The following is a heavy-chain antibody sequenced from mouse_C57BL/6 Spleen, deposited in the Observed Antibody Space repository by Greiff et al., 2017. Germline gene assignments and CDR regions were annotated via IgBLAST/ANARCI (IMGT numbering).Heavy chain of an antibody. V-gene: IGHV5-4*03. CDR3: ARSPDYGSSPYFDY. J-gene: IGHJ2*01. CDR1: GFTFSSYA. Sequence: EVMLVESGGGLVKPGGSLKLSCAASGFTFSSYAMSWVRQTPEKRLEWVATISDGGSYTYYPDNVKGRFTISRDNAKNNLYLQMSHLKSEDTAMYYCARSPDYGSSPYFDYWGQGTTLTVSS. D-gene: IGHD1-1*01. CDR2: ISDGGSYT.